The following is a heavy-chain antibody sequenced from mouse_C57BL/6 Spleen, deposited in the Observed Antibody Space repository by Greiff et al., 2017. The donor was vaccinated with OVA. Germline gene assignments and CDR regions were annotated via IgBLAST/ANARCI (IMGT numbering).Heavy chain of an antibody. V-gene: IGHV1-76*01. D-gene: IGHD1-1*01. Sequence: LVRPGASVKLSCKASGYTFTDYYINWVKQRPGQGLEWIARIYPGSGNTYYNEKFKGKATLTAEKSSSTAYMQLSSLTSEDAAVYFCARELYYYGSSYGDYFDYWGQGTTLTVSS. CDR2: IYPGSGNT. CDR3: ARELYYYGSSYGDYFDY. CDR1: GYTFTDYY. J-gene: IGHJ2*01.